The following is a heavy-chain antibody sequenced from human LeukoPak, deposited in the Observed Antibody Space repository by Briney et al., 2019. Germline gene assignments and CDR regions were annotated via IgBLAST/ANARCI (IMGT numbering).Heavy chain of an antibody. V-gene: IGHV3-30-3*01. CDR2: ISYDGSNK. CDR1: GFTFSSYA. Sequence: PGRSLRLSCAASGFTFSSYAMHWVRQAPGKGLEWVAVISYDGSNKYYADSVKGRFTISRDNSKNTLYLQMNSLRAEDTAVYYCARDRVLYSSGWTEGMDVWGQGTTVTVSS. D-gene: IGHD6-19*01. CDR3: ARDRVLYSSGWTEGMDV. J-gene: IGHJ6*02.